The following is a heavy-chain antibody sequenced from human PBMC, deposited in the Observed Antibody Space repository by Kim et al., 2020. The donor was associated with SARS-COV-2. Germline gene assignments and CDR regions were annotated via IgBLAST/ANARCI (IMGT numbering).Heavy chain of an antibody. CDR2: IKSKINDGTT. Sequence: GGSLRLSCAASGFTFSNVWMTWVRQAPGKGLEWVGRIKSKINDGTTDYAAPVKGRSTISRDDSKRTVYLQMSSLKSEDTAVYHCTTGLNYYDSSGYRNDALDIWGQGTMVTVSS. V-gene: IGHV3-15*01. CDR1: GFTFSNVW. J-gene: IGHJ3*02. CDR3: TTGLNYYDSSGYRNDALDI. D-gene: IGHD3-22*01.